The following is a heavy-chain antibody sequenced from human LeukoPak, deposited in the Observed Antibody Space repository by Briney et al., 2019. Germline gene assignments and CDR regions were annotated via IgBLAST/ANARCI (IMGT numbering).Heavy chain of an antibody. CDR3: ARRRGSGWYSSGSFDY. CDR2: IYYSGST. J-gene: IGHJ4*02. V-gene: IGHV4-59*08. CDR1: GGSISSYY. Sequence: SETLSLTCTVSGGSISSYYWSWIRQPPGKGLEWIGYIYYSGSTNYNPSLKSRVTISVDTSKNQFSLKLSSVTAVDTAVYYCARRRGSGWYSSGSFDYWGQGTLVTVSS. D-gene: IGHD6-19*01.